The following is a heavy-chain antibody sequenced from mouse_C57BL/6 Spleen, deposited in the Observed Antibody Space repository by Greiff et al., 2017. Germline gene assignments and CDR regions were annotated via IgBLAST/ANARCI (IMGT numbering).Heavy chain of an antibody. CDR3: ARIDYYGSSHWYFDV. CDR1: GFSLTSYA. D-gene: IGHD1-1*01. CDR2: IWTGGGT. Sequence: VKLMESGPGLVAPSQSLSITCTVSGFSLTSYAISWVRQPPGKGLEWLGVIWTGGGTNYNSALKSRLSISKDNSKSQVFLKMNSLQTDDTARYYCARIDYYGSSHWYFDVWGTGTTVTVSS. V-gene: IGHV2-9-1*01. J-gene: IGHJ1*03.